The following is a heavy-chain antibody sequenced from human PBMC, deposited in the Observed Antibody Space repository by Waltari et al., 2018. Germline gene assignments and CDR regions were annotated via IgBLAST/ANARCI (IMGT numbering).Heavy chain of an antibody. V-gene: IGHV3-23*01. Sequence: EVQLLESGGGLVQPGGSLRLSCAASGFTFSSYAMSWVRQAPGKGLEWVSAIRGRGGSTYYADSVKGRFTISRDNSKNTLYLQMNSLRAEDTAVYYCAKDRAVGGMYSSSSGGDFDYWGQGTLVTVSS. CDR2: IRGRGGST. J-gene: IGHJ4*02. CDR3: AKDRAVGGMYSSSSGGDFDY. CDR1: GFTFSSYA. D-gene: IGHD6-6*01.